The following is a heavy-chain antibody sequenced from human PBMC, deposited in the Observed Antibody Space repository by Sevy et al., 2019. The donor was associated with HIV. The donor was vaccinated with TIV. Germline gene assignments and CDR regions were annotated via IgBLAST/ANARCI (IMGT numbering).Heavy chain of an antibody. V-gene: IGHV3-21*01. CDR3: ARDLGYNWFDP. CDR2: ISSSSRYI. D-gene: IGHD2-15*01. Sequence: GGSLRLSCAASVFTLSSDTMNWVRQAPGKGLEWVSSISSSSRYIYYADSVRGRFTISRDNAKNSLYLQMNSLRAEDTAVYYCARDLGYNWFDPWGQGTLVTVSS. CDR1: VFTLSSDT. J-gene: IGHJ5*02.